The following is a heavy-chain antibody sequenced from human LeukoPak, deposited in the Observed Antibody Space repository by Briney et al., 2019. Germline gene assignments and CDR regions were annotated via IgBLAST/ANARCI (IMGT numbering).Heavy chain of an antibody. J-gene: IGHJ6*02. D-gene: IGHD3-10*01. CDR1: GFTFDNYA. Sequence: GGSLRLSCAASGFTFDNYAMHWVRQAPGKGLEWVSGISWNSGSIGYADSVKGRFTISRDNAKNSLYLQMNSLRAEDTALYYCAKDIFRGFDGMDVWGQGTTVTVSS. CDR2: ISWNSGSI. CDR3: AKDIFRGFDGMDV. V-gene: IGHV3-9*01.